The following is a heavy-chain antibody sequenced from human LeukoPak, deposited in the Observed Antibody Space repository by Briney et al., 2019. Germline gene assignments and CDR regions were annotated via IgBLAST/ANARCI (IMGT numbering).Heavy chain of an antibody. CDR1: GGSISSYY. V-gene: IGHV4-59*01. J-gene: IGHJ6*03. Sequence: SETLSLTCTVSGGSISSYYWSWIRQAPGKGLEWIGYIYYSGSTNYNPSLKSRVTISVDTSKNQFSLKLSSVTAADTAVYYCARGYVGATYYYYMDVWGKGTTVTVSS. CDR3: ARGYVGATYYYYMDV. CDR2: IYYSGST. D-gene: IGHD1-26*01.